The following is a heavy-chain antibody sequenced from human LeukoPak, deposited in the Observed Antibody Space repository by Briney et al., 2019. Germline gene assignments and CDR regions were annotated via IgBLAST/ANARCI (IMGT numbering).Heavy chain of an antibody. CDR3: ARVNDFYDAFDI. J-gene: IGHJ3*02. CDR2: IIPIFGTA. V-gene: IGHV1-69*05. D-gene: IGHD3-3*01. Sequence: GSSVKVSCKASGGTFSSYAISWVRQAPGQGLEWMGGIIPIFGTANYAQKFQGRVTITTDESTSTAYMELSSLRSEDTAVYYCARVNDFYDAFDIWGQGTMVTVSS. CDR1: GGTFSSYA.